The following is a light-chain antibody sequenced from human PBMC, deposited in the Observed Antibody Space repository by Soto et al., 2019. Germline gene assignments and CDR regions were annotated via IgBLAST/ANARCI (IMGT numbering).Light chain of an antibody. CDR1: HDISDY. V-gene: IGKV1-33*01. J-gene: IGKJ4*01. Sequence: DIQMTQSPSSLSASVGDRVTITCQANHDISDYLNWYQQKPGKAPNLLIYDTSNLKTGVPSRFSGSGSGTEFTLTINNLQPEDVATYYCQQYDNLPLTFGGGTKVEIK. CDR3: QQYDNLPLT. CDR2: DTS.